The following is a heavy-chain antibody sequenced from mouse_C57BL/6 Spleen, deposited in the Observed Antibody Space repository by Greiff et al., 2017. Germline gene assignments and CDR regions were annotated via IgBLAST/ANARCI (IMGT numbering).Heavy chain of an antibody. Sequence: DVMLVESGGDLVKPGGSLKLSCAASGFTFSSYGMSWVRQTPDKRLEWVATISSGGSYTYYPDSVKGRFTTASENAMNTLYLPMSSLKSEDTAMYYCAISTVGVFDYGGQGTTLTVSS. V-gene: IGHV5-6*02. J-gene: IGHJ2*01. CDR2: ISSGGSYT. CDR3: AISTVGVFDY. CDR1: GFTFSSYG. D-gene: IGHD1-1*01.